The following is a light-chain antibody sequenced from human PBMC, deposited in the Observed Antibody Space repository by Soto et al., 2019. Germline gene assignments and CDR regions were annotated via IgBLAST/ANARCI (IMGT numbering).Light chain of an antibody. J-gene: IGKJ4*01. V-gene: IGKV3-15*01. CDR2: GAS. CDR1: QSVNIN. CDR3: QQYNNWLT. Sequence: EIVMTQSPATLSVSPGERATLSCRASQSVNINLAWYQQKPGQAPRLLIYGASTRATGIPARFSGSGSGTEFTLTISSLQSEDVAVYFCQQYNNWLTFGGGTKVEIK.